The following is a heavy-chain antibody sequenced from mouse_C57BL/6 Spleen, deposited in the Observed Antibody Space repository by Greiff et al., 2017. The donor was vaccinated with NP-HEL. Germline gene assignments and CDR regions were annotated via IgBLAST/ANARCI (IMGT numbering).Heavy chain of an antibody. CDR2: ISDGGSYT. V-gene: IGHV5-4*01. Sequence: EVQVVESGGGLVKPGGSLKLSCAASGFTFSSYAMSWVRQTPEKRLEWVATISDGGSYTYYPDNVKGRFTISRDNAKNNLYLKMRHMKSEDTAMYNYARVGTTVERGYYFDYWGQGTTLTVSS. J-gene: IGHJ2*01. D-gene: IGHD1-1*01. CDR3: ARVGTTVERGYYFDY. CDR1: GFTFSSYA.